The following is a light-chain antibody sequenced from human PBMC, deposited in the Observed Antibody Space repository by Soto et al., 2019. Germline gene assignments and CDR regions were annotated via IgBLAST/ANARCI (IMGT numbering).Light chain of an antibody. CDR1: NSDVGGYNY. J-gene: IGLJ3*02. Sequence: QSVLTQPRSVSGAPGQSVAISCTGTNSDVGGYNYVSWYQQYPGKAPKLMISGVSERPSGVPARFSGSKSGNTASLTISGLQSEDEADYYCCSYVDTDTWVFGGGTKVTVL. CDR2: GVS. V-gene: IGLV2-11*01. CDR3: CSYVDTDTWV.